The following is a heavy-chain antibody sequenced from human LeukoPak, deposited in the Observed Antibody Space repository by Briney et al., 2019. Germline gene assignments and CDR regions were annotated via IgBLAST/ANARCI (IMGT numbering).Heavy chain of an antibody. D-gene: IGHD3-10*01. CDR3: ARVGVRGVIKVFDY. CDR2: INHSGST. CDR1: GGSFSGYY. V-gene: IGHV4-34*01. J-gene: IGHJ4*02. Sequence: SETLSLTCAVYGGSFSGYYWSWIRQPPGKGLEWIGEINHSGSTNYNPSLKSRVTISADTSKNQFSLKLSSVTAADTAVYYCARVGVRGVIKVFDYWGQGTLVTVSS.